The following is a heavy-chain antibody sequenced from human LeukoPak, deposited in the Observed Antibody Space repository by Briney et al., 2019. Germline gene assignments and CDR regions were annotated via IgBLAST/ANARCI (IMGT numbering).Heavy chain of an antibody. V-gene: IGHV4-59*01. Sequence: GTPSLSRALSVGSTRRYNSGSIPHPPGERLEWGSHISFRGSANYNPPLKRRVTISVHTSKNQFSLKLSSVPAADTAVYYCARGGYSSGWLYFDYWGQGTLVTVSS. J-gene: IGHJ4*02. CDR2: ISFRGSA. D-gene: IGHD6-19*01. CDR3: ARGGYSSGWLYFDY. CDR1: VGSTRRYN.